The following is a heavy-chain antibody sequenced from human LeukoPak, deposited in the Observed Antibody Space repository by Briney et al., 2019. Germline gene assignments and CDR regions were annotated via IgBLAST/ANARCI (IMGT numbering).Heavy chain of an antibody. CDR3: ARGRVVTMVRGVIITVWYFDL. CDR1: GFTFSSYS. J-gene: IGHJ2*01. D-gene: IGHD3-10*01. CDR2: ISSSSSYI. V-gene: IGHV3-21*01. Sequence: PGGSLRLSCAASGFTFSSYSMNWVRQAPGEGLEWVSSISSSSSYIYYADSVKGRFTISRDNAKNSLYLQMNSLRAEDTAVYYCARGRVVTMVRGVIITVWYFDLWGRGTLVTVSS.